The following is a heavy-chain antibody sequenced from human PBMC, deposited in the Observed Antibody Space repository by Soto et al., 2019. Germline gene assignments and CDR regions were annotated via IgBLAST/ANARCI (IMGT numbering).Heavy chain of an antibody. CDR2: IIPMFRTP. CDR1: GGTFNSYG. Sequence: SVKVSGKASGGTFNSYGISWVRQAPGQGLEWMGGIIPMFRTPNYAQNVQGRVTITVDEATSTAYLEMSSLISEDTAIYYCARGDFWSGYYSGDLWGQGTMVTVSS. CDR3: ARGDFWSGYYSGDL. V-gene: IGHV1-69*13. J-gene: IGHJ5*02. D-gene: IGHD3-3*01.